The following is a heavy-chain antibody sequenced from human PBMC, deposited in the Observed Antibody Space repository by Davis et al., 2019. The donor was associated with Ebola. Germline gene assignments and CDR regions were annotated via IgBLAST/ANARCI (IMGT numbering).Heavy chain of an antibody. CDR1: GYSPTSYC. D-gene: IGHD5-12*01. J-gene: IGHJ6*02. CDR2: NSAYNGNT. Sequence: ASVPVSCKASGYSPTSYCISRLRQAPRQGREGMGWNSAYNGNTNYAPKPQGRLTTTTDTSTSTAYMELRSLRSDDTAVYYCARERGSSFIYYYDGMDVWGQGTTVTVSS. CDR3: ARERGSSFIYYYDGMDV. V-gene: IGHV1-18*01.